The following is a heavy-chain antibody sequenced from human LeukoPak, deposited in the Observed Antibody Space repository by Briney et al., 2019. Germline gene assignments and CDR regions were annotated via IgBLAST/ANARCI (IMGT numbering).Heavy chain of an antibody. Sequence: SETLSLTCTVSGGSISTYYWSWIRQPPGKGLEWIGYIYYSGSTNYNPSLKSRVTISVDTSKNQFSLKLSSVTAADTALYYCARAKISAADIDRAFDPWGQGTMVTVSS. V-gene: IGHV4-59*01. D-gene: IGHD6-13*01. CDR2: IYYSGST. CDR1: GGSISTYY. J-gene: IGHJ5*02. CDR3: ARAKISAADIDRAFDP.